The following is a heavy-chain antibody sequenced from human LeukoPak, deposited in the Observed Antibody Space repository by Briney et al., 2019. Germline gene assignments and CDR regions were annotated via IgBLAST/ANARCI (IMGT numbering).Heavy chain of an antibody. V-gene: IGHV4-59*12. CDR1: GGSISIYY. Sequence: SETLSLTCTVSGGSISIYYWIWIRQPPGKGLEWIGYIYYSGSTNYNPSLKSRVTISVDTSKNQFSLKLTSVTAADTAFYFCARSPHIWFAERGWFDPWGQGTLVTVSS. J-gene: IGHJ5*02. D-gene: IGHD3-10*01. CDR3: ARSPHIWFAERGWFDP. CDR2: IYYSGST.